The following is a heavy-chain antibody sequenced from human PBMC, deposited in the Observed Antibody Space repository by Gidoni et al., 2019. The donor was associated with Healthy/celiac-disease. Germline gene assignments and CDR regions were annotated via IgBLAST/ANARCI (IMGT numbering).Heavy chain of an antibody. CDR1: GGSISSYY. D-gene: IGHD3-16*01. Sequence: QVQLQESGPGLVTPSGTLSLTCPGSGGSISSYYWSWLRQPPGKGRVWIGYSDDSWSTNYNPYLKRLIPIAVYTSKNLFSLKLSSLTAADTAVYDWARDKQRGWGDWFDPWGQGTLVTVSS. V-gene: IGHV4-59*01. CDR3: ARDKQRGWGDWFDP. J-gene: IGHJ5*02. CDR2: SDDSWST.